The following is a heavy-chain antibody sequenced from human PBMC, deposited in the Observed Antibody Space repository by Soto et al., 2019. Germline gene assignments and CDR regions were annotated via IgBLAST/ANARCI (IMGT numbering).Heavy chain of an antibody. V-gene: IGHV1-69*13. CDR2: IIPIFGTA. CDR3: ARDRGFLEYNRRCCYYYYGIDV. D-gene: IGHD3-3*01. J-gene: IGHJ6*02. Sequence: ASVKVSCKASGGTFSSYAISWVRQAPGQGLEWMGGIIPIFGTANYVQKFQGRVTITADESTSTAYMELSSLGSEDTAVYYCARDRGFLEYNRRCCYYYYGIDVWGQGTTVTVSS. CDR1: GGTFSSYA.